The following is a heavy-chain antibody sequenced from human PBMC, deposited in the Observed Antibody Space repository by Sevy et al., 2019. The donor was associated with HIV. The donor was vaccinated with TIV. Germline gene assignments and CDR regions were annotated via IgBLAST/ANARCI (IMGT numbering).Heavy chain of an antibody. CDR3: ASIPYSSSYSFDY. J-gene: IGHJ4*02. Sequence: SETLSLTCTVSGGSISSGGYYWSWIRQHPGKGLEWIGYFYYSGSTYYNPSLKSRVTISVDTSKNQFSLKLSSVTAADTAVYYCASIPYSSSYSFDYWGQGTLVTVSS. CDR1: GGSISSGGYY. V-gene: IGHV4-31*03. D-gene: IGHD6-13*01. CDR2: FYYSGST.